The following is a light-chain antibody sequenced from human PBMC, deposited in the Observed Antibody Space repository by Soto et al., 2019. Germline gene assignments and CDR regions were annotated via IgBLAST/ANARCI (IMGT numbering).Light chain of an antibody. CDR1: QSISRSD. CDR3: QQYGSSPT. CDR2: ATS. V-gene: IGKV3-20*01. Sequence: EIVLTPSPGTVSLSPGESATLSCRASQSISRSDLAWYQPRPGQSPRLLIYATSSRATGIPDRFTGGGAGTGFTLTISRLEPEDSAVYYCQQYGSSPTFGGGTKVDIK. J-gene: IGKJ4*01.